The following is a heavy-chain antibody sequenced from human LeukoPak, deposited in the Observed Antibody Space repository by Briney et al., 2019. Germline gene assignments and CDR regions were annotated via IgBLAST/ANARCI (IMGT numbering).Heavy chain of an antibody. Sequence: PPETLSLTCTVSGDSISSGSYFWSWIRQPAGKGLEWIGRLSTTGSTNYNPSLKSRISISAVTSKNQFSLSLTSVTAADTAAYYCGRAPYGPLDHWGQGILVTVSS. J-gene: IGHJ4*02. V-gene: IGHV4-61*02. D-gene: IGHD3-10*01. CDR3: GRAPYGPLDH. CDR2: LSTTGST. CDR1: GDSISSGSYF.